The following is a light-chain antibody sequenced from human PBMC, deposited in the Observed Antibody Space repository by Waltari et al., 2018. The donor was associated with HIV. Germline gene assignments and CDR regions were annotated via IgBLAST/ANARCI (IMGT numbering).Light chain of an antibody. CDR3: HQYYSTPGT. CDR1: QSVLYSSNNKNY. V-gene: IGKV4-1*01. J-gene: IGKJ4*01. CDR2: WAS. Sequence: DIVLTQSPDSLAVSLGERATINCKSSQSVLYSSNNKNYLAWYQQKPGQPPKLLIYWASTRESGVPDRFSGSGSGTDFTLTISSLQAEDVAVYYCHQYYSTPGTFGGGTKVEIK.